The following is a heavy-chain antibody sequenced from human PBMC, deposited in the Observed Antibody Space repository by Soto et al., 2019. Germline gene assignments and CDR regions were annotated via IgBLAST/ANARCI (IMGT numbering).Heavy chain of an antibody. V-gene: IGHV1-69*01. D-gene: IGHD2-15*01. CDR1: GGTFSSYA. CDR3: ARVMYCSGGSCYGFDY. Sequence: QVQLVQSGAEVKKPGSSVKVSCKASGGTFSSYAISWVRQAPGQGLEWMGGIIPIFGTANYAQKFQGRVTITADESTSTAYMELSGLRSEDTDVYYCARVMYCSGGSCYGFDYWGQGNLVTVS. J-gene: IGHJ4*02. CDR2: IIPIFGTA.